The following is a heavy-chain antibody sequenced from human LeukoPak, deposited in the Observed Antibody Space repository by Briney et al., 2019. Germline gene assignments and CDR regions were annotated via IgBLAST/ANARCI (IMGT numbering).Heavy chain of an antibody. CDR3: ARERRIVVVPAAIEGGYYYYYMDV. CDR1: GGTFSSYA. V-gene: IGHV1-69*13. Sequence: ASVKVSCEASGGTFSSYAISWVRQAPGQGLEWMGGIIPIFGTANYAQKFQGRVTITADESTSTAYMELSSLRSEDTAVYYCARERRIVVVPAAIEGGYYYYYMDVWGKGTTVTVSS. CDR2: IIPIFGTA. J-gene: IGHJ6*03. D-gene: IGHD2-2*02.